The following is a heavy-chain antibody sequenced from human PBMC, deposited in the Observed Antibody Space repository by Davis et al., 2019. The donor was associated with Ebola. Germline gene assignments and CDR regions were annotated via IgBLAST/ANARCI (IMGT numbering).Heavy chain of an antibody. D-gene: IGHD6-19*01. CDR3: ARDLGAVAGYAFDI. CDR2: INSDGSST. V-gene: IGHV3-74*01. Sequence: GESLKISCAASGFTVSSNYMSWVRQAPGKGLVWVSRINSDGSSTSYADSVKGRFTISRDNAKNTLYLQMNSLRAEDTAVYYCARDLGAVAGYAFDIWGQGTMVTVSS. CDR1: GFTVSSNY. J-gene: IGHJ3*02.